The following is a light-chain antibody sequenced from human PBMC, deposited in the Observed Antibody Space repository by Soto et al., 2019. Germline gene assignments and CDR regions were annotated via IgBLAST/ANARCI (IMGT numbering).Light chain of an antibody. CDR1: QTVTNSH. CDR2: DAV. J-gene: IGKJ1*01. CDR3: QLYGTSPKK. V-gene: IGKV3-20*01. Sequence: ENVLTQSPGTLSLSPGERATLSCRASQTVTNSHLAWYQHKPGQAPRLLIYDAVTRATGIPDRFTGSGFGTDFTLTISRLEPEDLAVYYCQLYGTSPKKFGQGTKVDIK.